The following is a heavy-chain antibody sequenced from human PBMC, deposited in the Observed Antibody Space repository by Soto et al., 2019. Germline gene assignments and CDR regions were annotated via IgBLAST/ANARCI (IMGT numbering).Heavy chain of an antibody. V-gene: IGHV4-31*03. Sequence: SETLSLTCTVSGGSLTSGGHYWSWILQHPGKGLEWIGYIYYSGDTYYNPSLKSRVTISLDTSKNQFSLNLNSVTAADTAVHYCASRVDSDTGGYYSYYFDYWGQGTLVIVSS. CDR3: ASRVDSDTGGYYSYYFDY. CDR1: GGSLTSGGHY. J-gene: IGHJ4*02. CDR2: IYYSGDT. D-gene: IGHD3-22*01.